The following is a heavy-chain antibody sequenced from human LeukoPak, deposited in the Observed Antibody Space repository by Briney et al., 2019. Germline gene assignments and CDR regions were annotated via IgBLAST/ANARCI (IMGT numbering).Heavy chain of an antibody. CDR2: ISSSSSTI. CDR3: VRSYGGSYYLLGY. CDR1: GFTFSSYG. V-gene: IGHV3-48*04. J-gene: IGHJ4*02. Sequence: GGSLRLSCAASGFTFSSYGMNWVRQAPGKGLEWVSYISSSSSTIYYADSMKGRFTISRDNAKTSLFLQMNSLGAEDTAVYYCVRSYGGSYYLLGYWGQGTLVTVSS. D-gene: IGHD1-26*01.